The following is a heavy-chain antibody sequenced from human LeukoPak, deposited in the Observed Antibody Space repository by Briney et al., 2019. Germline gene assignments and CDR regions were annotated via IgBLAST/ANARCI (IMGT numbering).Heavy chain of an antibody. V-gene: IGHV3-23*01. CDR2: ISDSGGST. J-gene: IGHJ4*02. D-gene: IGHD3-22*01. CDR3: ARWHTSGNNYYYDY. Sequence: PGGSLRLSCAASGFTFSSYAMSWVRQAPGKGLEWVSAISDSGGSTYYADSVKGRFTISRDNSKNTLYLQMNSLRAEDTAVYYCARWHTSGNNYYYDYWGQGTLVTVSS. CDR1: GFTFSSYA.